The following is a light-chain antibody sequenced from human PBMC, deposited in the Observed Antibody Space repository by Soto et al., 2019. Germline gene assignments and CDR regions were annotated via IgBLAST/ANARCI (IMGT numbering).Light chain of an antibody. CDR3: QQRSKWRT. CDR2: DAS. CDR1: QSVSGY. V-gene: IGKV3-11*01. Sequence: EIVLTQSPATLSLSPGERATLSCRASQSVSGYLAWFQQKPGQAPRLLTYDASKRATGIPARFSGSGFGTDYTLTISSLEPEDFAVYYCQQRSKWRTFGQGTKVDIK. J-gene: IGKJ1*01.